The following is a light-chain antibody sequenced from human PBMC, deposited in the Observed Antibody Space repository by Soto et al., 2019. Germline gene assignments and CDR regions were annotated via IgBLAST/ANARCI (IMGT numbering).Light chain of an antibody. V-gene: IGLV2-14*01. Sequence: QSALTQPASVSGSPGQSITISCTGTSSDVGGYNSVSWYQQNPGKAPKLMIYEVSNRPPGVSYRFSGSKSGNTASLIISGLQAEDEGDYCCSSYTSNNTGVFGGGTQLTVL. CDR3: SSYTSNNTGV. CDR2: EVS. CDR1: SSDVGGYNS. J-gene: IGLJ2*01.